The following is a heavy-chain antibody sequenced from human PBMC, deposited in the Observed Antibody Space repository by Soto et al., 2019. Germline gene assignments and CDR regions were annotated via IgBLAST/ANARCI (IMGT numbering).Heavy chain of an antibody. Sequence: SDTLWRTCTFSVCCIIRIRDSLGFIRQPPGDWLEWSGRIYYIWSTSYNPSLKSRVTISVGTSKSQFSLKLSSVTSADTAVYYCARLGHSPSYYYGLEVWGKGNTVNVS. CDR3: ARLGHSPSYYYGLEV. V-gene: IGHV4-39*01. J-gene: IGHJ6*04. CDR1: VCCIIRIRDS. CDR2: IYYIWST. D-gene: IGHD1-26*01.